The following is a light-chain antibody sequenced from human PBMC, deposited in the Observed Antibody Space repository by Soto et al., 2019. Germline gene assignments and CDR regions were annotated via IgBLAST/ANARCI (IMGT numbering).Light chain of an antibody. Sequence: EIVLTQSPDTLSLSPRQRATLFCRASQSVSSYLAWYQQKPGQAPRLLIYDASRRATGIPDRFSGGGSGTDFTLTISRLEPEDFAVYYCQQYGRSQFTFGPGTKVDIK. CDR2: DAS. CDR3: QQYGRSQFT. V-gene: IGKV3-20*01. CDR1: QSVSSY. J-gene: IGKJ3*01.